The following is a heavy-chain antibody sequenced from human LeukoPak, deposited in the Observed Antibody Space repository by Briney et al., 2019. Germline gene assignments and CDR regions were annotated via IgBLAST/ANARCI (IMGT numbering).Heavy chain of an antibody. CDR1: GYTFTSYD. V-gene: IGHV1-8*01. CDR3: ARGIRRGGAAFYFDY. D-gene: IGHD1-26*01. CDR2: MNPNSGNT. Sequence: ASVKVSYKASGYTFTSYDITWVRQATGQGLEWMGWMNPNSGNTGYAQKFQGRVTMTRNTSIGTAYMELSSLKSEDTAVYYCARGIRRGGAAFYFDYWGQGTLVTVSS. J-gene: IGHJ4*02.